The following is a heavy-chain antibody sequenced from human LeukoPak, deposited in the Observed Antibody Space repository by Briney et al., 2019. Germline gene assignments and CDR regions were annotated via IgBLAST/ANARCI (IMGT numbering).Heavy chain of an antibody. CDR2: IRYDGSNK. CDR1: GLPFSHSG. J-gene: IGHJ4*02. Sequence: GGSLRLSCAASGLPFSHSGMHWVLQAPGKGLEWVAFIRYDGSNKYYADSVKGRFTISRDNSKNALYLQMNSLRGEDTAVYYCFGITVTDVPYWGQGTLVTVSS. V-gene: IGHV3-30*02. CDR3: FGITVTDVPY. D-gene: IGHD1-7*01.